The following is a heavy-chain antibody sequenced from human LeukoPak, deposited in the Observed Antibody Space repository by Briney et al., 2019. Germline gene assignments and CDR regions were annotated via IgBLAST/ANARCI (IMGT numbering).Heavy chain of an antibody. Sequence: GGSLRLSCAASGFTFSSYSMNWVRQAPGKGLEWVSAFSGSGVSTYYADSVKGRFTISRDNSKNTLYLQMNGLRAEDTAVYYCAKAGSMATPTPYYFDYWGQGTLVTVSS. CDR3: AKAGSMATPTPYYFDY. D-gene: IGHD5-24*01. J-gene: IGHJ4*02. V-gene: IGHV3-23*01. CDR2: FSGSGVST. CDR1: GFTFSSYS.